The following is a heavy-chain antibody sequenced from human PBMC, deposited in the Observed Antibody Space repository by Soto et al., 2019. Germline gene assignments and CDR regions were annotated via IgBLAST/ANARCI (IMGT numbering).Heavy chain of an antibody. Sequence: SGPTLVNPTQTLTLTCTFSGFSLRTSGLSVNWIRQPPGKALEWLARIDWDDDKYYSTSLKTRLSISKDTFKNQVVLTMTNMDPVDTATYFCARFSWPSGQQRPIPLAYSGQRSLVTVSA. CDR3: ARFSWPSGQQRPIPLAY. V-gene: IGHV2-70*11. CDR2: IDWDDDK. D-gene: IGHD6-13*01. CDR1: GFSLRTSGLS. J-gene: IGHJ4*02.